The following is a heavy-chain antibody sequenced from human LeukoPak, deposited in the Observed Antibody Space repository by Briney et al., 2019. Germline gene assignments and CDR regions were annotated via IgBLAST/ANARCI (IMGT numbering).Heavy chain of an antibody. CDR1: GFTFSNYA. J-gene: IGHJ4*02. D-gene: IGHD6-19*01. Sequence: GGSLRLSCAASGFTFSNYAMSWVRQAPGRGLECVSGGGSTYYADSVKGRFTISRDNSRNTLYLQMNSLRAEDTAVYYCARGHSSGWFYFDSWGQGTLVAVSS. CDR2: GGST. CDR3: ARGHSSGWFYFDS. V-gene: IGHV3-23*01.